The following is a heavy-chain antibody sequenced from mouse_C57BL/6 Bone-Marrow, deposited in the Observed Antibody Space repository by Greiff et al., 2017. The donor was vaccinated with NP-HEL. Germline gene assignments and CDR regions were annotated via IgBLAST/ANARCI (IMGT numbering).Heavy chain of an antibody. Sequence: VQLKESGAELVRPGASVKLSCTASGFNIKDDYMHWVKQRPEQGLEWIGWIDPENGDTEYASKFQGKATITADTSSNTAYLQLSSLTSEDTAVYYCTARWFYYAMDDWGQGTSVTVSA. V-gene: IGHV14-4*01. CDR2: IDPENGDT. D-gene: IGHD2-3*01. CDR1: GFNIKDDY. CDR3: TARWFYYAMDD. J-gene: IGHJ4*01.